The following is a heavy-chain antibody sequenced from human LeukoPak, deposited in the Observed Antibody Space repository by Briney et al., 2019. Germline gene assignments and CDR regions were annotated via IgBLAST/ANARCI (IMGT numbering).Heavy chain of an antibody. Sequence: GGSLRLSCVGSGFTFTTYNMNWVRQAPGKGLEWVSSLSGSSSYKYYADSVKGRFTISRDNAKNSLYLQMNSLRDEDTAVYYCARDPYSGSYGDYYYYYMDVWGKGTTVTISS. J-gene: IGHJ6*03. CDR1: GFTFTTYN. CDR3: ARDPYSGSYGDYYYYYMDV. V-gene: IGHV3-21*01. CDR2: LSGSSSYK. D-gene: IGHD1-26*01.